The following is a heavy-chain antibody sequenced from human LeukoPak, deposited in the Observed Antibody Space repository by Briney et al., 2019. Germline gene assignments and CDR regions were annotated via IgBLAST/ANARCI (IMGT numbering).Heavy chain of an antibody. D-gene: IGHD2-8*01. Sequence: GGSLRLSCAASGFTFSSYWMSWVRQAPGKGLEWVANIKQDGSEKYYVDSVKGRSTISRDNAKNSLYLQMNSLRAEDTAVYYCAQSSLGYCTNGVCFGAFDIWGQGTMVTVSS. J-gene: IGHJ3*02. CDR2: IKQDGSEK. CDR1: GFTFSSYW. V-gene: IGHV3-7*01. CDR3: AQSSLGYCTNGVCFGAFDI.